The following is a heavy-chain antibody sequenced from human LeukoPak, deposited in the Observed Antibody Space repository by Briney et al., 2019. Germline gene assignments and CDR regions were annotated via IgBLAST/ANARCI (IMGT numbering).Heavy chain of an antibody. D-gene: IGHD4-17*01. CDR2: IYYSGST. J-gene: IGHJ6*03. Sequence: SETLSLTCTVSGGSISSYYWSWIRQPPGKGLEWIGYIYYSGSTNYNPSLKSRVAISVDTSKNQFSLQLSSVTAADTAVYYCARATHRANGDPRRGDYYYMDVWGKGTTVTISS. CDR3: ARATHRANGDPRRGDYYYMDV. V-gene: IGHV4-59*08. CDR1: GGSISSYY.